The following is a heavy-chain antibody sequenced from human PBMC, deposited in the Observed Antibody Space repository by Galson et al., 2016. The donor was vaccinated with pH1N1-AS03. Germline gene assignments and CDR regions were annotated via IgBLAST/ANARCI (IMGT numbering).Heavy chain of an antibody. V-gene: IGHV3-33*01. CDR1: RFTFSTYA. CDR3: AGAETHGRQAVASGIDV. D-gene: IGHD6-19*01. J-gene: IGHJ6*02. Sequence: SLRLSCAASRFTFSTYAMHWVRQAPGKGLEWVAVIWYDGHEKYYADSVRGRFTVSRDNSKKILYLQMNSLRADDTAVYYCAGAETHGRQAVASGIDVWGQGTTVIVSS. CDR2: IWYDGHEK.